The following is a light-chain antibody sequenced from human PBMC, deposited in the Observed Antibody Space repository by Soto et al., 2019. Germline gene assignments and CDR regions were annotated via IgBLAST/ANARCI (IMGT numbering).Light chain of an antibody. J-gene: IGKJ1*01. Sequence: ELVLTQSPGTLSLSPGERATLSCRASQSVSSSYLAWYQQKPGQAPRLLIYASSSRATGIPDRFSGSGSGTDFTLTISRLEPEDSALYYCQQYSSSPRWTFGQGTKVEIK. CDR1: QSVSSSY. CDR2: ASS. CDR3: QQYSSSPRWT. V-gene: IGKV3-20*01.